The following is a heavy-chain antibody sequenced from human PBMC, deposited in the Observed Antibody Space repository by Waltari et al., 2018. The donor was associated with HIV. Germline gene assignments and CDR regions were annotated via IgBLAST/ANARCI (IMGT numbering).Heavy chain of an antibody. CDR2: INPNSGGT. J-gene: IGHJ4*02. CDR3: ARRVVVTASYYFDY. V-gene: IGHV1-2*02. D-gene: IGHD2-21*02. CDR1: GYTFTGYY. Sequence: QVQLVQSGAEVKKPGASVKVSCKASGYTFTGYYMPWVRRAPGQGLEWMGWINPNSGGTNYAQKFQGRVTMTRDTSISTAYMELSRLRSDDTAVYYCARRVVVTASYYFDYWGQGTLVTVSS.